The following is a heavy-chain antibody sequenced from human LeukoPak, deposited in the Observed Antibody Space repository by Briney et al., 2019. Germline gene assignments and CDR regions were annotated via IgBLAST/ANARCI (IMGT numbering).Heavy chain of an antibody. Sequence: PSETLSLTCTVSGGSISSYYWSWIRQPAGKGLEWIGRIYTSGSTNYNPSLRSRVTMSVDTSKNQISLKLSSVTAADTAVYYCARDNSAAGIDYWGQGTLVTVSS. V-gene: IGHV4-4*07. CDR2: IYTSGST. CDR3: ARDNSAAGIDY. CDR1: GGSISSYY. D-gene: IGHD6-13*01. J-gene: IGHJ4*02.